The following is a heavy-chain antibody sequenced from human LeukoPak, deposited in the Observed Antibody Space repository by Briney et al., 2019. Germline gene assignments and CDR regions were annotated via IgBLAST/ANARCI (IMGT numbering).Heavy chain of an antibody. Sequence: GESLKISCKGSGYSFTNYWIGWVRQMPGKGLEWMGIINPRDSDTRNSPSFQGQVTISADKSISTAYLQWNSLKASDTAMYYSARWGGYCSGGNCYPLYYFDYWGQGTLVTVSS. CDR2: INPRDSDT. J-gene: IGHJ4*02. CDR1: GYSFTNYW. D-gene: IGHD2-15*01. CDR3: ARWGGYCSGGNCYPLYYFDY. V-gene: IGHV5-51*01.